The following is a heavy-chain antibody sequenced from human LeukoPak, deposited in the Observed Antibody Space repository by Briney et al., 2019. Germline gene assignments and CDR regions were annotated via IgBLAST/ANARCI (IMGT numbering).Heavy chain of an antibody. V-gene: IGHV3-48*03. CDR3: ARDLRGPYSGSYRPFDY. Sequence: PGGSLRLSCAASGFTFSSYEVNWVRQAPGKGLEWVSYISSSGSTIYYADSVKGRFTISRDNAKNSLYLQMNSLRAEDTAVYYCARDLRGPYSGSYRPFDYWGQGTLVTVSS. CDR1: GFTFSSYE. D-gene: IGHD1-26*01. J-gene: IGHJ4*02. CDR2: ISSSGSTI.